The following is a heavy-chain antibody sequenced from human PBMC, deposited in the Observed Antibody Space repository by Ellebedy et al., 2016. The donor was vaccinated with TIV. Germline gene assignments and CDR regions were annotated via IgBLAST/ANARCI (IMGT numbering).Heavy chain of an antibody. V-gene: IGHV3-74*01. J-gene: IGHJ4*02. CDR1: GFTFSTYW. CDR2: ISGDGTRM. D-gene: IGHD1-26*01. Sequence: GESLKISCAASGFTFSTYWMHSVRQAPGKGLVWVSRISGDGTRMNYADSVKGRFTISRDNAKNTLYLQMNSLRVEDTAVYYCAHIVGATPSDYWGQGTLVTVSS. CDR3: AHIVGATPSDY.